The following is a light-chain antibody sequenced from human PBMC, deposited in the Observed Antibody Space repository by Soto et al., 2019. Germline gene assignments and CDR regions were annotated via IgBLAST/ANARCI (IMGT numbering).Light chain of an antibody. CDR2: KAS. CDR1: QTISSW. V-gene: IGKV1-5*03. CDR3: QHYNSYSEA. Sequence: DMQMIQSPSTLAGSVGKRVTITCRASQTISSWLAWYQQKPGKAPKLLIYKASTLKSGVPSRFSGSGSGTEFTLTISSLQPDDFATYYCQHYNSYSEAFGQGTKVDXK. J-gene: IGKJ1*01.